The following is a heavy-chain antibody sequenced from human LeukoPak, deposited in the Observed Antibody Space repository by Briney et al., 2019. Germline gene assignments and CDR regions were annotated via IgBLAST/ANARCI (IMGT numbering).Heavy chain of an antibody. D-gene: IGHD5-24*01. V-gene: IGHV3-23*01. CDR1: GFTFSSYA. J-gene: IGHJ3*02. Sequence: PTGGSLRLSCAASGFTFSSYAMSWVRKAPGKGLEWVSAISGGGSNTHYADSVKGRFTISRDNSRNTLYLQMNSLRAEDTALYYCARDHKGRDGADAFDIWGHGTMVTVSS. CDR3: ARDHKGRDGADAFDI. CDR2: ISGGGSNT.